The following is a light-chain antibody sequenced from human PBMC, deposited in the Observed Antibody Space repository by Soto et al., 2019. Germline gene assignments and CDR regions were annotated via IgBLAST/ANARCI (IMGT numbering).Light chain of an antibody. Sequence: DIVMTQSPLSMSVPPGQPASIFCKSFESLLNSAGKTFLSWYLQKPGQPPQLLIYDLSNRFSGVSDRFSGSGSGTDFSLTISRLEPEDFAVYYCQQYGSSPRFTFGPGTKVDIK. CDR2: DLS. CDR3: QQYGSSPRFT. J-gene: IGKJ3*01. CDR1: ESLLNSAGKTF. V-gene: IGKV2D-29*01.